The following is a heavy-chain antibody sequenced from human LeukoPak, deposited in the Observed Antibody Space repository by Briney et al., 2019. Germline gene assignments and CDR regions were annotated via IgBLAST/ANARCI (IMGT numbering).Heavy chain of an antibody. J-gene: IGHJ6*03. D-gene: IGHD3/OR15-3a*01. CDR1: GFTVSNNY. CDR3: ASGTLWTGYWYYYMDV. Sequence: GGSLRLSCAVSGFTVSNNYMNWVRQAPGKGLEWVSVVYSDGSTYYADSVKGRFTISRDNSKNTLYLQMDSLRAEDTAVYYCASGTLWTGYWYYYMDVWGKGTTVTVSS. V-gene: IGHV3-53*01. CDR2: VYSDGST.